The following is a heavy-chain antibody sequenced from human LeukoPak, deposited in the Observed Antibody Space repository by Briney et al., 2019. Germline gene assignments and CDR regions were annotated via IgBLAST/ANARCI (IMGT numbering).Heavy chain of an antibody. CDR3: TTGIRGD. CDR2: IASKTDGGTT. J-gene: IGHJ4*02. CDR1: GFTFSNAW. Sequence: GGSLRLSCATSGFTFSNAWMNWVRQAPRKGLEWVGRIASKTDGGTTDYAAPVKGRFTISRDDSKNTLFLQMNSLKTEDTAVYYCTTGIRGDCGQGTLVTVSS. V-gene: IGHV3-15*04.